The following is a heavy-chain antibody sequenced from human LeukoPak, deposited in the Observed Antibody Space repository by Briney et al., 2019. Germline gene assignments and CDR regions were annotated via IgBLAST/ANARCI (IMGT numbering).Heavy chain of an antibody. CDR1: GYTFTSYG. CDR2: INTNTGNP. CDR3: ARVEYSSGCFSDY. Sequence: ASVKVSCKASGYTFTSYGISWVRQAPGQGLEWMGWINTNTGNPTYAQGFTGRFVFSLDTSVSTAYLQISSLKAEDTAVYYCARVEYSSGCFSDYWGQGTLVTVSS. D-gene: IGHD6-19*01. V-gene: IGHV7-4-1*02. J-gene: IGHJ4*02.